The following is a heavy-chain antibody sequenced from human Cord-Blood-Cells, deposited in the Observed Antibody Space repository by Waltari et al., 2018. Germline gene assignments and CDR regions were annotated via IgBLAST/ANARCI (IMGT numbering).Heavy chain of an antibody. CDR3: ARDGGNSDVGYYFDY. CDR2: IYYSGST. Sequence: LVKPSETLSLTCTVSGGSISSSSYYWGWIRQPPGKGLEWIGSIYYSGSTYYNPSLKSRVTISVDTSKNQFSLKLSSVTAADTAVYYCARDGGNSDVGYYFDYWGQGTLVTVSS. CDR1: GGSISSSSYY. J-gene: IGHJ4*02. D-gene: IGHD2-21*02. V-gene: IGHV4-39*02.